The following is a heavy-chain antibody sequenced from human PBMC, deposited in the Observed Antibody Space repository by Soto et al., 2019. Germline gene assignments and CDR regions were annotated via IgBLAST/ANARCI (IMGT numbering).Heavy chain of an antibody. Sequence: ASVKVSCKTSGYTFTDYYIHWVRQAPGQGREGMVWINPKSGGTDYSQNFHRSVTMTTDTSISTAYTELSRLRSADTAAFYYSCQYCHNGTCYFDSWGQGTLVTVSS. V-gene: IGHV1-2*02. CDR2: INPKSGGT. J-gene: IGHJ4*02. CDR1: GYTFTDYY. D-gene: IGHD2-8*01. CDR3: SCQYCHNGTCYFDS.